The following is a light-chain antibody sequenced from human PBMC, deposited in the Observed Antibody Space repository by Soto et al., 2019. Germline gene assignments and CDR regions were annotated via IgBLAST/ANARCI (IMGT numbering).Light chain of an antibody. J-gene: IGLJ1*01. Sequence: QSVLAQPASVSVSPGQSITISCTGTSGDVVGYNYVSWYQHHPGKAPKLMIFDVSNRPSGVSNRFSGSKSGNTASLTISGLQPEDEADYYCSSYTTSNTRQIVFGTGTKVTVL. CDR1: SGDVVGYNY. V-gene: IGLV2-14*03. CDR2: DVS. CDR3: SSYTTSNTRQIV.